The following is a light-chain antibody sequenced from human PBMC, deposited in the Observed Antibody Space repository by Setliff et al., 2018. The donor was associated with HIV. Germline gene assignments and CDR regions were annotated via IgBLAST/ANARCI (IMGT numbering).Light chain of an antibody. V-gene: IGLV1-51*01. CDR2: DNN. J-gene: IGLJ2*01. Sequence: SVLTQPPSVSAAPGQQVTISCSGISSSIAHFYISWYQQLPGSAPKLLIYDNNKRPSGTPDRFSASRSGTSATLGITGLQTADEADYYCGTWDTSLTAAVFGGGTKVTVL. CDR1: SSSIAHFY. CDR3: GTWDTSLTAAV.